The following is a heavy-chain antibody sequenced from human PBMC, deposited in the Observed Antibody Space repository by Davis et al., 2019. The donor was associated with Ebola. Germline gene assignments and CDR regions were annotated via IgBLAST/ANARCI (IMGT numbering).Heavy chain of an antibody. V-gene: IGHV1-18*01. CDR2: TSAYNGNT. CDR3: ARDFKVVVPAAYYGMDV. Sequence: ASVKVSCNASSYTFTSYGISWVRQPPGQGLEWMGWTSAYNGNTNYAPKLQGRVTMTTDTSTSTAYMELRSLRSDDTDVYYCARDFKVVVPAAYYGMDVWGQGTTVTVSS. D-gene: IGHD2-2*01. CDR1: SYTFTSYG. J-gene: IGHJ6*02.